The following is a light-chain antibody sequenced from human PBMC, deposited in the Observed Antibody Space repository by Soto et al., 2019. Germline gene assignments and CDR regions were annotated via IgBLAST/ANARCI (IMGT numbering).Light chain of an antibody. CDR2: KTS. Sequence: IVMTQSPATVSVSPGESTSLSCRASRTIGPNLGWYKQKPGQAPRLLISKTSNRATGVPARFSGSGSGTEFTLTITSLQSEDIAVYYCQQYADWPLTFGGGTKVDIK. J-gene: IGKJ4*01. CDR3: QQYADWPLT. CDR1: RTIGPN. V-gene: IGKV3-15*01.